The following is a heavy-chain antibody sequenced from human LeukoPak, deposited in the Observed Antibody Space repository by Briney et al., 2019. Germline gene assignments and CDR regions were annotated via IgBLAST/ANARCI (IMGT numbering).Heavy chain of an antibody. Sequence: GGSLRLSCAASGFTFSSYAMSWVRQAPGKGLEWVSAISGSGGSIYYAASVKGRSTISSDNTKTTLYLQMNSLRADDTAVYYCADSGSYHESRWGQGTLVTVSS. V-gene: IGHV3-23*01. CDR2: ISGSGGSI. D-gene: IGHD1-26*01. CDR3: ADSGSYHESR. CDR1: GFTFSSYA. J-gene: IGHJ4*02.